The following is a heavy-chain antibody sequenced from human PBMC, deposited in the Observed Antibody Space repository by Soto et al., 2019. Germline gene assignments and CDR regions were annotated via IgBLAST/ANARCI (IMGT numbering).Heavy chain of an antibody. D-gene: IGHD2-8*01. CDR2: VHYSGST. V-gene: IGHV4-61*08. CDR3: ARDIMGTNYYYYGMDV. CDR1: GGSIGGDGYY. J-gene: IGHJ6*02. Sequence: SETLSLTCTVSGGSIGGDGYYWSWIRHHPGKGLEWIGYVHYSGSTNYNPSLKSRVTISVDTSKNQFSLKLSSVTAADTAVYYCARDIMGTNYYYYGMDVWGQGTTVTVSS.